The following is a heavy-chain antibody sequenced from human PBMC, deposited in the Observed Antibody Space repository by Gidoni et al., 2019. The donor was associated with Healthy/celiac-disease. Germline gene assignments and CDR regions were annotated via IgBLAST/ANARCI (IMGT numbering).Heavy chain of an antibody. D-gene: IGHD3-10*01. J-gene: IGHJ6*02. CDR2: ISGSGGST. CDR1: GFTFSRYA. Sequence: EVQLLESGGGLVQPGGSLRLSCAASGFTFSRYAMSLVRQAPGKGLEWVSAISGSGGSTYYADSVKGRFTISRDNSKNTLYLQMNSLRAEDTAVYYCAKDEITMVRGVTYYYYYGMDVWGQGTTVTVSS. CDR3: AKDEITMVRGVTYYYYYGMDV. V-gene: IGHV3-23*01.